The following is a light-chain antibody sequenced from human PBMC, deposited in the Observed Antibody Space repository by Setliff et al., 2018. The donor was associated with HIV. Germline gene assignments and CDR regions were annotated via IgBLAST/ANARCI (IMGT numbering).Light chain of an antibody. CDR3: LQYYDGPRT. CDR2: DAS. J-gene: IGKJ1*01. V-gene: IGKV3-15*01. Sequence: VVTQSPDTLYVSPGETVTLSCTTSQAVNNNVAWYLHRPGQGPKLLIYDASFRAADVPARFSGSGSGTGYTLAIASLQSDDFGIYYCLQYYDGPRTFGQGTKV. CDR1: QAVNNN.